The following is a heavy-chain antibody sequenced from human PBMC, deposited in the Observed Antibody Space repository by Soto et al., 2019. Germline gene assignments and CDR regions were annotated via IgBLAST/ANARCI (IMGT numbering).Heavy chain of an antibody. D-gene: IGHD3-9*01. CDR2: IYSGGST. Sequence: PGGSLRLSCAASGFTVSSNYMSWVRQAPGKGLEWVSVIYSGGSTYYADSVKGRFTISRDNSKNTLYLQMNSLRAEDTAVYYCARGYSDILTGYYTNYFDYWGQGTLVTVSS. V-gene: IGHV3-53*01. J-gene: IGHJ4*02. CDR3: ARGYSDILTGYYTNYFDY. CDR1: GFTVSSNY.